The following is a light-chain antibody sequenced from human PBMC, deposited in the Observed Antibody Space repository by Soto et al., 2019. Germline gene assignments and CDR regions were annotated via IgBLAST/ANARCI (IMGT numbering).Light chain of an antibody. J-gene: IGLJ3*02. CDR2: SNN. CDR1: SSNIGAGYD. Sequence: QSVLTQPPSVSGAPGQRVTISCTGSSSNIGAGYDVHWYQQFPGTAPKLLIYSNNNRPSGVPDRFSGSTSGTSASLAITGLQAEDEADYYCQSYDRSLSGSVFGGGTKLTVL. CDR3: QSYDRSLSGSV. V-gene: IGLV1-40*01.